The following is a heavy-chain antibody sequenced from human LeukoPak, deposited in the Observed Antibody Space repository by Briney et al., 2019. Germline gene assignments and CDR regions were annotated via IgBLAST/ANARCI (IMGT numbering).Heavy chain of an antibody. Sequence: SETLSPTCAVSGGSISSGGYSWSWIRQPPGKRLEWIGYIYHSGSTYYNPSLKSRVTISVDRSKNQFSLKLSSVTAADTAVYYCARGEYYYDSSGYYYGVLCFDYWGQGTLVTVSS. J-gene: IGHJ4*02. CDR1: GGSISSGGYS. D-gene: IGHD3-22*01. CDR2: IYHSGST. CDR3: ARGEYYYDSSGYYYGVLCFDY. V-gene: IGHV4-30-2*01.